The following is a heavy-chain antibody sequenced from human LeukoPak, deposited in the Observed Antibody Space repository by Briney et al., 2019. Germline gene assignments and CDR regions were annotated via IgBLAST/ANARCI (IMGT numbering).Heavy chain of an antibody. Sequence: GGTLRLSCTASGFIFSSSGMSWVRQAPGKGLEWVASIKRDGSEKYYVDSVKGRFTISKDNAKNSLYLQMNGLRAEDTAVYYCAKIHCSGGSCHPPSDFDYWGQGTLVTVSS. V-gene: IGHV3-7*01. CDR3: AKIHCSGGSCHPPSDFDY. CDR2: IKRDGSEK. D-gene: IGHD2-15*01. J-gene: IGHJ4*02. CDR1: GFIFSSSG.